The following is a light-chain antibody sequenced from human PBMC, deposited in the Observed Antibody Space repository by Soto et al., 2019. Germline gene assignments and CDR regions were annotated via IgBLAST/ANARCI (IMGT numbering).Light chain of an antibody. CDR2: VAS. CDR3: HQRSDWPRT. CDR1: QSIGNS. J-gene: IGKJ1*01. Sequence: EIVLTQSPATLSLSPGERATLSCRASQSIGNSLAWYQQKPGQAPRLLIYVASSRATGILARFTGSGSGTDFTLTISSLEPEDFAVYYCHQRSDWPRTFGQGTKVEIK. V-gene: IGKV3-11*01.